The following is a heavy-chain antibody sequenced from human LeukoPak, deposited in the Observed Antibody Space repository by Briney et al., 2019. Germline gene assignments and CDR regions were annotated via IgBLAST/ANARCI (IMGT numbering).Heavy chain of an antibody. CDR2: INHSGST. Sequence: PSETLSLTCAVYGGSFSGYYWSWIRQPPGKGLEWIGEINHSGSTNYNPSLKSRVTISVDTSKNQFSLKLSSVTAADTAVYYCARGRSSGYYYVDYWGQGTLVTVSS. D-gene: IGHD3-22*01. CDR1: GGSFSGYY. V-gene: IGHV4-34*01. CDR3: ARGRSSGYYYVDY. J-gene: IGHJ4*02.